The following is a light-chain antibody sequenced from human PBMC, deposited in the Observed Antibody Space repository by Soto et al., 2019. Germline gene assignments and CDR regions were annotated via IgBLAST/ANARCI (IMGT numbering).Light chain of an antibody. CDR3: QQYGSSPLLT. J-gene: IGKJ4*01. CDR1: QSVSSSY. CDR2: GAS. V-gene: IGKV3-20*01. Sequence: EIVLTQSPGTLSLSPGERATLSCRASQSVSSSYLAWYQQKPGQAPRLLIYGASSRATGIPDRFSGSGSGTDFTLTISRLEPGDFAVYYCQQYGSSPLLTFGGGTKVDIK.